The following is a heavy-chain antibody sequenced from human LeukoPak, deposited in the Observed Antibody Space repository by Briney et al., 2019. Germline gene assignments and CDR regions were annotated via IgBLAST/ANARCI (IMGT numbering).Heavy chain of an antibody. Sequence: GGSLRLSCAASGFTFSSYAMSWVRQAPGKGLEWVSGISGSGGSTYYADSVKGRFTISRDNSKNRLYLQMNSLRSEDTAVYYCAKRPRGNYLDPFDYWGQGTLVTVSS. CDR1: GFTFSSYA. J-gene: IGHJ4*02. CDR2: ISGSGGST. D-gene: IGHD3-10*01. V-gene: IGHV3-23*01. CDR3: AKRPRGNYLDPFDY.